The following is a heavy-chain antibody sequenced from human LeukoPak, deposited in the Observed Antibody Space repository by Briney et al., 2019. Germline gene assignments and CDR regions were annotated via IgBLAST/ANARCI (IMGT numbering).Heavy chain of an antibody. CDR3: ARYGDTAMGPIDY. CDR1: GGSFSGYY. CDR2: INHSGGT. V-gene: IGHV4-34*01. J-gene: IGHJ4*02. D-gene: IGHD5-18*01. Sequence: SETLSLTCAVYGGSFSGYYWSWIRQPPGKGLEWIGEINHSGGTNYNPSLKSRVTISVDTSKNQFSLRLSSVTAADTAVYYCARYGDTAMGPIDYWGQGTLVTVSS.